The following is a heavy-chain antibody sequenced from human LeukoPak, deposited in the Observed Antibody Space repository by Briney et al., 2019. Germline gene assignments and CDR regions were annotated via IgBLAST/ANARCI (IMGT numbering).Heavy chain of an antibody. Sequence: ASVKVSCKASGYTFTGYYMHWVRQTPGQGLEWMGWINPNSGGTNYAQKFQGRVTMTRDTSISTAYMELSRLRSDDTAVYYCARVRIAVAGKYYFDYWGQGTLVTVSS. V-gene: IGHV1-2*02. D-gene: IGHD6-19*01. J-gene: IGHJ4*02. CDR1: GYTFTGYY. CDR3: ARVRIAVAGKYYFDY. CDR2: INPNSGGT.